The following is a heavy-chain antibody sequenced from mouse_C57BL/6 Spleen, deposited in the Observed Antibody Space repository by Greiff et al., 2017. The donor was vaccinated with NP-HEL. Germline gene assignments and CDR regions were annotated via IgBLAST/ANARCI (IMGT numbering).Heavy chain of an antibody. D-gene: IGHD1-1*01. V-gene: IGHV10-1*01. CDR2: IRSKSNNYAT. J-gene: IGHJ4*01. CDR1: GFSFNTYA. Sequence: EVKLMESGGGLVQPKGSLKLSCAASGFSFNTYAMNWVRQAPGKCLEWVARIRSKSNNYATYYADSVKDRFTISRDDSESMLYLQMNNLKTEDTAMYYCVRHEWRRNYGGAMDYWGQGTSVTVSS. CDR3: VRHEWRRNYGGAMDY.